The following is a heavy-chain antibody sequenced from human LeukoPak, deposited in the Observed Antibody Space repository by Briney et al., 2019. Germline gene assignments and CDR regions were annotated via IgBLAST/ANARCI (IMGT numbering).Heavy chain of an antibody. CDR2: ISSSGSYI. V-gene: IGHV3-21*01. CDR1: GFTFSNYR. CDR3: ARDTVEMATGYEY. J-gene: IGHJ4*02. D-gene: IGHD5-24*01. Sequence: PGGSLRLSCAASGFTFSNYRMNWVRQAPGKGLEWVSSISSSGSYIYYADSVKGRFTISRNNAKNSLYLQMNSLRAKDTAAYYCARDTVEMATGYEYWGQGTLVTVSS.